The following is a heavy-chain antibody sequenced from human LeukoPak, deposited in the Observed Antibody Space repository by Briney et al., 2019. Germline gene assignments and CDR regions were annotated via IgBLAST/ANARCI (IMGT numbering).Heavy chain of an antibody. D-gene: IGHD4-17*01. V-gene: IGHV3-23*01. J-gene: IGHJ4*02. CDR1: GFTFSTYA. CDR3: AKDPGDNGDYVREFDY. Sequence: PGGSLRLSCAASGFTFSTYAMGWVRQAPGKGLEWVSVITGSGGTTYYAHSVKGRFTISRDNSKNTRYLQMNSLRAEDTAVYYCAKDPGDNGDYVREFDYWGQGTLVTVSS. CDR2: ITGSGGTT.